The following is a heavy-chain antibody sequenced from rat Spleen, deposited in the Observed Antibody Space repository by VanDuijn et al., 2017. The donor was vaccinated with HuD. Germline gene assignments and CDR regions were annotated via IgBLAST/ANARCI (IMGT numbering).Heavy chain of an antibody. CDR2: IWNTGGT. Sequence: QVQLKESGPGLVQPSQTLSLTCTVAGFSLTSYNVHWVRQPPGKGLEWMGVIWNTGGTRYNSALKSRLSISKDTSKSKVFLKMNSLQTEDTATYYCARDVSRTTGIMVYWGQGVMVTVSS. D-gene: IGHD1-9*01. J-gene: IGHJ2*01. CDR1: GFSLTSYN. CDR3: ARDVSRTTGIMVY. V-gene: IGHV2-41*01.